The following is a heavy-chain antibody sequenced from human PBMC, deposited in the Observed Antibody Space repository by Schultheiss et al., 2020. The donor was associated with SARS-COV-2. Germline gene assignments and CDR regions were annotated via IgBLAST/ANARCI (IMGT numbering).Heavy chain of an antibody. V-gene: IGHV4-31*03. Sequence: SETLSLTCTVSGGSISSGGYYWSWIRQHPGKGLEWIGEINHSGSTNYNPSLKSRVTISVDTSKNQFSLKLSSVTAADTAVYYCAKARYIGTMIVVVDYWGQGTLVTVSS. D-gene: IGHD3-22*01. CDR2: INHSGST. CDR3: AKARYIGTMIVVVDY. J-gene: IGHJ4*02. CDR1: GGSISSGGYY.